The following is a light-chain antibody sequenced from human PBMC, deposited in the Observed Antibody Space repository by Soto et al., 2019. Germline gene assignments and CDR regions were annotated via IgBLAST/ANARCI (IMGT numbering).Light chain of an antibody. V-gene: IGKV3-11*01. CDR3: QQRSNWPSLT. Sequence: EIVLIQSLATLSLTPGERATLSCRASQSVGSYLAWYQHKPGQAPRLLISDASNRATGIPARFSGSGSETDFTLTISSLEPEDSAVYYCQQRSNWPSLTFGGGTKADNK. CDR1: QSVGSY. CDR2: DAS. J-gene: IGKJ4*01.